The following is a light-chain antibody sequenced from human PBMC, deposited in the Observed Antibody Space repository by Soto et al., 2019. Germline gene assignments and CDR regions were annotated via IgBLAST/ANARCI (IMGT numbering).Light chain of an antibody. CDR1: QRISSY. CDR2: AAS. V-gene: IGKV1-39*01. Sequence: DIQMTQSPSSLSASVGDRVTITCRASQRISSYLNWYQQKPGKAPKLLIYAASSLQSVVPSRFSGSGSGTDFTLTISSLQPEDFSSYYCQQSYSTPSTFGQGTKVQIK. J-gene: IGKJ1*01. CDR3: QQSYSTPST.